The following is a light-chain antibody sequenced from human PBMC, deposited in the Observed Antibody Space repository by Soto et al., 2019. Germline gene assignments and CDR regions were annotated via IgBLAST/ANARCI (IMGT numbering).Light chain of an antibody. V-gene: IGLV1-40*01. Sequence: QPVLTQPPSVSGAPGQRVTISCTGSSSNIGAGYDVHWYQQLPGTAPKLLIYGNSNRPSWVPDRFSGSKSGTSASLSITGLQAEDEADYYCQSYDSSLSVLYVFGTGTKLTVL. CDR2: GNS. CDR1: SSNIGAGYD. CDR3: QSYDSSLSVLYV. J-gene: IGLJ1*01.